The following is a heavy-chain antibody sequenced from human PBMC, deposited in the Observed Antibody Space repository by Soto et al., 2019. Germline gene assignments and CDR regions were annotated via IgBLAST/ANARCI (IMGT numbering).Heavy chain of an antibody. CDR3: AKDQGIAASHGID. V-gene: IGHV3-30*18. D-gene: IGHD6-13*01. CDR2: ISSHGRDT. CDR1: GFTFYNYG. Sequence: QVQLVESGGGVVQPGTSLRLSCAASGFTFYNYGMHWVRQAPGTGLEWVAAISSHGRDTYYADSVKGRHTISRDNSKNTLYLQMHSLRAEDTAVYYCAKDQGIAASHGIDWGQGTMVTVSS. J-gene: IGHJ3*01.